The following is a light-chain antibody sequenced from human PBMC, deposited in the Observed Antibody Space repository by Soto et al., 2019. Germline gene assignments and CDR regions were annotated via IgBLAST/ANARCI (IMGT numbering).Light chain of an antibody. V-gene: IGKV3-20*01. J-gene: IGKJ1*01. CDR2: GAS. CDR3: QQYGSSGT. Sequence: EVVLTQSPGTLSLSSGERATLSCKASQSVINSYLAWYQQKPGQAPRLLIYGASTRAAGIPDRFSGSGSGTDFTLTISRLEPEDFAVYYCQQYGSSGTLGQGTKVDIK. CDR1: QSVINSY.